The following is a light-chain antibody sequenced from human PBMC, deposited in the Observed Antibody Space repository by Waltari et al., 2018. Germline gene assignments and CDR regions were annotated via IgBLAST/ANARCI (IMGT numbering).Light chain of an antibody. V-gene: IGKV1-17*01. CDR2: SAS. CDR1: QGIGNA. Sequence: DIQMTQSPSSLSASVGDRVPITCRASQGIGNALGWFQQRPGEPPKRLIFSASNFQTGVPSRFSGTGSGTEFTLTISSLQPEDFATYYCLQHNTYPLTFGQGTRVEIK. J-gene: IGKJ1*01. CDR3: LQHNTYPLT.